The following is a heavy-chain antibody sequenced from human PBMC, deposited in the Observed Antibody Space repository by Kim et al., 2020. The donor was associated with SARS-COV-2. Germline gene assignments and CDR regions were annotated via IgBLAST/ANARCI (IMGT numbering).Heavy chain of an antibody. Sequence: SETLSLTCSVSGGSISSGDHYWSWIRQPSGKGLVWIGYIYYSGGIYYNASLKSVVTISVDTSRTQFSLMLTSVTAEDTADYYCARQTPQGVILTYFDYWG. J-gene: IGHJ4*01. V-gene: IGHV4-30-4*01. CDR3: ARQTPQGVILTYFDY. D-gene: IGHD3-16*01. CDR2: IYYSGGI. CDR1: GGSISSGDHY.